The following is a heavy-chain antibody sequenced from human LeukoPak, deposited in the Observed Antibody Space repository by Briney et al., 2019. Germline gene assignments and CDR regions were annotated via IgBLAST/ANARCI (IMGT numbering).Heavy chain of an antibody. CDR2: IYSGGSI. Sequence: GGSLRLSCAASGFTVSSSYMSWVRQAPGKGLEWVSVIYSGGSIFYTDSVKGRFTISRDNSKNTLNLQMNSLRAEDTAVYYCARAASGSSPSDYWGQGTLVTVSS. CDR3: ARAASGSSPSDY. CDR1: GFTVSSSY. D-gene: IGHD3-10*01. V-gene: IGHV3-53*01. J-gene: IGHJ4*02.